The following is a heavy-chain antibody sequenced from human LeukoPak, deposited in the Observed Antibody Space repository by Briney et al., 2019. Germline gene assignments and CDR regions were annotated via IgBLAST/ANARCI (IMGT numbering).Heavy chain of an antibody. D-gene: IGHD6-19*01. CDR1: GYTSTSYG. Sequence: GASVKVSCKASGYTSTSYGISWVRQAPGQGLEWMGWISAYNGNTNYAQKLQGRVTMTTDTSTSTAYMELRSLRSDDTAVYYCARDPAVAAPFWFDPWGQGTLVTVSS. J-gene: IGHJ5*02. CDR2: ISAYNGNT. CDR3: ARDPAVAAPFWFDP. V-gene: IGHV1-18*01.